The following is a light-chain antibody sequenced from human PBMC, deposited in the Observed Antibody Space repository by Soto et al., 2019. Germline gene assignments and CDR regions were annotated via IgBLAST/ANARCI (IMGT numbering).Light chain of an antibody. CDR2: GAS. Sequence: EIVMTQSPATLSVSPGERATLSCRASQSVSSNLAWYQQKPGQAPRLLIYGASTRATGIPARFSGSGSGTELTLTISSLQSENFAFYYCKQYNTGPTFGKGTKVEI. CDR3: KQYNTGPT. CDR1: QSVSSN. J-gene: IGKJ1*01. V-gene: IGKV3-15*01.